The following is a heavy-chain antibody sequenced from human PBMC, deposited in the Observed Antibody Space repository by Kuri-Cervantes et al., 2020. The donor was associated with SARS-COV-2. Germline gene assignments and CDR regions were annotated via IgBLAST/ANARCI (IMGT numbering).Heavy chain of an antibody. CDR2: INHGGST. CDR3: ARVGRFLEWLLSVGGYYYYMDV. J-gene: IGHJ6*03. CDR1: GGSFSGYY. Sequence: SETLSLTCAVYGGSFSGYYWSWIRQPPGKGLEWIGEINHGGSTNYNPSLKSRVTISVDTSKNQFSLKLSSVTAADTAVYYCARVGRFLEWLLSVGGYYYYMDVWGKGTTVTVSS. V-gene: IGHV4-34*01. D-gene: IGHD3-3*01.